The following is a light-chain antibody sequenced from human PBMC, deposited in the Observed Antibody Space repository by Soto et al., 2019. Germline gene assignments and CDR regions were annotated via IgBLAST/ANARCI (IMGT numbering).Light chain of an antibody. V-gene: IGKV3-20*01. CDR1: QSIKRSY. CDR2: GAS. J-gene: IGKJ2*01. CDR3: HQYDNAPQT. Sequence: EIVLMQSPGTLSLSPGERATLSCRASQSIKRSYLAWYQQKTGQAPRVLIYGASNRATGIPDRFSGSGSGTDFSLTISRLEPEDFAVYYWHQYDNAPQTFGQGTKVESK.